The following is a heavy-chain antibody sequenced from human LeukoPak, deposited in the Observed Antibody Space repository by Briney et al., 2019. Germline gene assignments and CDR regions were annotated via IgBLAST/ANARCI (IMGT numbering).Heavy chain of an antibody. D-gene: IGHD1-26*01. J-gene: IGHJ4*02. V-gene: IGHV1-2*02. Sequence: ASVKVSCKASLYTFTGYYMHWGRQAPGPGRKWMGWINPNSGGTNYAQKFQGRVSMTRDTPISTAYMEVSRLRSDDTAVYYCASEGASTGSFDSWGQGTLVTVSS. CDR3: ASEGASTGSFDS. CDR2: INPNSGGT. CDR1: LYTFTGYY.